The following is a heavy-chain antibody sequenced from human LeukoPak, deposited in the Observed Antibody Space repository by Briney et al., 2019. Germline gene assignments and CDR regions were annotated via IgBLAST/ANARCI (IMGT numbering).Heavy chain of an antibody. J-gene: IGHJ4*02. CDR1: GGSISSYY. V-gene: IGHV4-59*01. D-gene: IGHD1-26*01. Sequence: PSETLSLTCTVSGGSISSYYWSWIRQPPGKGLEWIGYIYYSGSTNYNPSLKSRVTISVDTSKNQFSLKLSSVTAADTAVYYCARGFDFYSGRWDTFDYWGQGTLVTVSS. CDR2: IYYSGST. CDR3: ARGFDFYSGRWDTFDY.